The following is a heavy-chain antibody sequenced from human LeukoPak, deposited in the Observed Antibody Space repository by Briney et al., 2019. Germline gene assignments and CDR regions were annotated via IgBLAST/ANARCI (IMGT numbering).Heavy chain of an antibody. V-gene: IGHV1-69*05. J-gene: IGHJ5*02. CDR1: GGTFSSYA. Sequence: SVKVSCKASGGTFSSYAISWVRQAPGQGLEWMGGIIPIFGTANYAQKFQGRVTITTDESTSTAYMELSSLRSEDTAVYYCAKDPLWFGESNPHNWFDPWGQGTLVTVSS. CDR2: IIPIFGTA. CDR3: AKDPLWFGESNPHNWFDP. D-gene: IGHD3-10*01.